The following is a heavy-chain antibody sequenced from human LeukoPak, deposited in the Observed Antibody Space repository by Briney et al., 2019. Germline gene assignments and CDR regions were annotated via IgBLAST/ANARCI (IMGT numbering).Heavy chain of an antibody. Sequence: SRTLSLTCAVYGGSFSGYYWSWIRQPPGKGLEWIGEINHSGSTNYNPSLKSRVTISVDTSKNQFSLKLSSVTAADTAVYYCARWLPNTGYSSSWYGGLDPWGQGTLVTVSS. CDR2: INHSGST. V-gene: IGHV4-34*01. J-gene: IGHJ5*02. D-gene: IGHD6-13*01. CDR1: GGSFSGYY. CDR3: ARWLPNTGYSSSWYGGLDP.